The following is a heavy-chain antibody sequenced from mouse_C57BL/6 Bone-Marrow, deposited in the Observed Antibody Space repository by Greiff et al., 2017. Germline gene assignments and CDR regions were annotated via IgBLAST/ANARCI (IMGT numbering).Heavy chain of an antibody. Sequence: DVHLVESGGGLVKPGGSLKLSCAASGFTFSSYTMSWVRQTPEKRLEWVATISGGGGNTYYPDSVKGRFTISRDNAKNTLYLQMSSLRSEDPALFYGAGQGLPGFDYWAKAPLSQSPQ. D-gene: IGHD2-2*01. CDR3: AGQGLPGFDY. V-gene: IGHV5-9*01. CDR2: ISGGGGNT. J-gene: IGHJ2*01. CDR1: GFTFSSYT.